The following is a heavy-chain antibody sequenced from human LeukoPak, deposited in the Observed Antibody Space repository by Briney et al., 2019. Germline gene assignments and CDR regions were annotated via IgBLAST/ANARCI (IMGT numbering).Heavy chain of an antibody. D-gene: IGHD4-11*01. Sequence: PSGSLSLTCTVSGGSVSSGSYYWSWIRQPPGKGLEWIGFMYYSVSTNYNPSLKSRVTISVDTSKNQFSLKLSSVTAADTAVYYCARDAVTVNSYYFDYWGQGTLVTVSS. CDR3: ARDAVTVNSYYFDY. J-gene: IGHJ4*02. CDR2: MYYSVST. CDR1: GGSVSSGSYY. V-gene: IGHV4-61*01.